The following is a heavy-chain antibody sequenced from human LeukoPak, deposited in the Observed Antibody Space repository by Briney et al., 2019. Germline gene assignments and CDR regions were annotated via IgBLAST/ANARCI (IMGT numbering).Heavy chain of an antibody. D-gene: IGHD3-22*01. V-gene: IGHV4-59*01. CDR2: TYYSGNT. CDR1: GVSMSEYY. J-gene: IGHJ4*02. CDR3: ARVFRDSSGYPFDS. Sequence: SETLSLTCTVSGVSMSEYYWSWIRQPPGKGLEWIGYTYYSGNTNYNPSLKSRVTISVDTSKNQFSLKVNSVTTADTALYYCARVFRDSSGYPFDSWGQGTLVTVSS.